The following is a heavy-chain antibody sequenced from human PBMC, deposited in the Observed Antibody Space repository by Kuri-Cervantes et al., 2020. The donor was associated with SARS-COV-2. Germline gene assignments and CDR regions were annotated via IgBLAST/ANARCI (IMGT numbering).Heavy chain of an antibody. Sequence: ASVKVSCKASGYTFTGYYMHWVRQAPGQRLEWMGRINPNSGGTNYAQKFQGRVTMTRDTSISTAYMELSRLRSDDTAVYYCARDPGGLDAFDIWGQGTMVTVSS. CDR3: ARDPGGLDAFDI. D-gene: IGHD4-23*01. J-gene: IGHJ3*02. CDR2: INPNSGGT. CDR1: GYTFTGYY. V-gene: IGHV1-2*06.